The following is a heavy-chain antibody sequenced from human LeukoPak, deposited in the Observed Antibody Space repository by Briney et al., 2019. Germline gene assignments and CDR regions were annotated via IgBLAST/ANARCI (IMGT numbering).Heavy chain of an antibody. V-gene: IGHV4-59*01. CDR3: ARDGVAGGFDF. D-gene: IGHD6-19*01. J-gene: IGHJ4*02. Sequence: SETLSLTCTVSGGSIGSYYWNWIRQAPGKGLEWIGYIHYCGSTNHNSSLKSRVTISVDTSKNQYSLKLSSVTAADTAVYYCARDGVAGGFDFWGQGTLVTVSS. CDR1: GGSIGSYY. CDR2: IHYCGST.